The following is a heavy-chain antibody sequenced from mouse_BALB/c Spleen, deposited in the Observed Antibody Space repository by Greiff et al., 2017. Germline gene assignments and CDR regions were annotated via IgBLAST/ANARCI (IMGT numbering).Heavy chain of an antibody. CDR1: GFSLTSYG. Sequence: VQLQQSGPGLVQPSQSLSITCTVSGFSLTSYGVHWVRQSPGKGLEWLGVIWSGGSTDYNAAFISRLSISKDNSKSQVFFKMNSLQANDTAIYYCARRGIYYGSSYEAMDYWGQGTSVTVSS. CDR2: IWSGGST. J-gene: IGHJ4*01. D-gene: IGHD1-1*01. V-gene: IGHV2-2*02. CDR3: ARRGIYYGSSYEAMDY.